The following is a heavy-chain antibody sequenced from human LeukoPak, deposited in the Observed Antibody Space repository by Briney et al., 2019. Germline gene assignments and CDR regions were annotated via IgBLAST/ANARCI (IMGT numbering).Heavy chain of an antibody. CDR3: ARVPPRSYDFWSNYQPVSY. Sequence: SETLSLTCAVYGGSSSGYYWTWIRQPPGKGLEWIGKINHSGITNYNPSLKSRVTISVYTSKNQFSLKLSSVTAADPAVYYCARVPPRSYDFWSNYQPVSYWGQGTLVTVSS. CDR2: INHSGIT. CDR1: GGSSSGYY. D-gene: IGHD3-3*01. V-gene: IGHV4-34*01. J-gene: IGHJ4*02.